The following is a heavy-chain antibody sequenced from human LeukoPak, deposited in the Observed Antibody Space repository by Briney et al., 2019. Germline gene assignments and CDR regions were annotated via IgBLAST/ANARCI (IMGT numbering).Heavy chain of an antibody. CDR1: GASFNDCY. Sequence: SETLSLTCAVYGASFNDCYWTWIRQPPGGELEWIGEVNHGGYTNYNPTLKSRVTLSVDTSKNQFSLKVNSVIAADTAVYFCARDTRYCSSTSCSMDVWGKGTTVTVSS. D-gene: IGHD2-2*01. J-gene: IGHJ6*04. V-gene: IGHV4-34*01. CDR2: VNHGGYT. CDR3: ARDTRYCSSTSCSMDV.